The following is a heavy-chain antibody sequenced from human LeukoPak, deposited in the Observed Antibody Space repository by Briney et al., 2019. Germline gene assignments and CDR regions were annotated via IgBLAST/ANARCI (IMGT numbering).Heavy chain of an antibody. Sequence: PGGSLRLSCATSGFIFSGYYMSWIRQAPGKRLEWVSYISGSGSDISYADSVKGRFTVSRDNAKDSLYLQMNSLRAEDTAVYYCGTHAGRTGSDDWGQGTLVTVSS. CDR1: GFIFSGYY. CDR3: GTHAGRTGSDD. D-gene: IGHD3/OR15-3a*01. J-gene: IGHJ4*02. CDR2: ISGSGSDI. V-gene: IGHV3-11*01.